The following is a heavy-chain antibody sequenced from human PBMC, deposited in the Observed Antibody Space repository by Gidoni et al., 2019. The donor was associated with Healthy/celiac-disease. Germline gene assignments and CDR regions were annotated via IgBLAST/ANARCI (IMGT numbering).Heavy chain of an antibody. CDR3: AHSKDVYGVAAAAHFDY. D-gene: IGHD6-13*01. CDR1: GFSLSTSGVG. V-gene: IGHV2-5*02. J-gene: IGHJ4*02. CDR2: IYWDDDK. Sequence: QITLKESGPTLVKPTQTLTLTCTFSGFSLSTSGVGVGWIRQPPGKALEWLALIYWDDDKRYSPSLKSRLTITKDTSKNQVVLTMTNMDPVDTATYYCAHSKDVYGVAAAAHFDYWGQGTLVTVSS.